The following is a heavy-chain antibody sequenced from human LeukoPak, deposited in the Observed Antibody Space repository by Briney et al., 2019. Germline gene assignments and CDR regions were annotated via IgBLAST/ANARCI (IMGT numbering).Heavy chain of an antibody. Sequence: GGSLRLSCAASGFTFSSYAMSWVRQAPGKGLEWVSAISGSGGSTYYADSVKGRFTISRDNAKNSLYLQMNSLRDEDTAVYYCAKAEGSGNQPFDYWGQGTLVTVSS. CDR1: GFTFSSYA. D-gene: IGHD3-10*01. CDR3: AKAEGSGNQPFDY. V-gene: IGHV3-23*01. CDR2: ISGSGGST. J-gene: IGHJ4*02.